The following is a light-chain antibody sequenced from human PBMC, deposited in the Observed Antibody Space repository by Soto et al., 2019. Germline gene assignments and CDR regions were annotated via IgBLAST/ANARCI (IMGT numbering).Light chain of an antibody. CDR2: GAS. CDR1: QSVSSSY. Sequence: PGERATLSCRASQSVSSSYLAWYQQKPGQAPRLLIYGASSRATGIPDRFSGSGSGTDFTLTISRLEPEDFAVYYCQQYGSSTLTFGGGTKVEIK. J-gene: IGKJ4*01. V-gene: IGKV3-20*01. CDR3: QQYGSSTLT.